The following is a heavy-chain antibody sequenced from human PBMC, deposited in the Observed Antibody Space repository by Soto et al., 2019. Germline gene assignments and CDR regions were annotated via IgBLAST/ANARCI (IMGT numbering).Heavy chain of an antibody. CDR2: ISHDGGT. V-gene: IGHV4-34*01. CDR3: ARGQLVWYGDLTPYHRDMVV. J-gene: IGHJ6*02. Sequence: SETLSLTCAFYCGSFDDFYWSWVRQSPGKGLEWVGEISHDGGTNYSPSLASRVSISVDTSKNQFSLHLRSVTAADTGLYYCARGQLVWYGDLTPYHRDMVVWGQGTTVTVSS. D-gene: IGHD3-10*01. CDR1: CGSFDDFY.